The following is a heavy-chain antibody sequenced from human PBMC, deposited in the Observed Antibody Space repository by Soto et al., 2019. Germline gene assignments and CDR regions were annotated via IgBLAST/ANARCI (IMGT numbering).Heavy chain of an antibody. D-gene: IGHD2-2*01. Sequence: SVKVSCKASGGTFSSYTISWVRQAPGQGLEWMGRIIPILGIANYAQKFQGRVTITADKSTSTAYMELSSLRSEDTAVYYCAIGGDIVVVPAAVYAFDIWGQGTMVTVSS. CDR3: AIGGDIVVVPAAVYAFDI. CDR2: IIPILGIA. CDR1: GGTFSSYT. J-gene: IGHJ3*02. V-gene: IGHV1-69*02.